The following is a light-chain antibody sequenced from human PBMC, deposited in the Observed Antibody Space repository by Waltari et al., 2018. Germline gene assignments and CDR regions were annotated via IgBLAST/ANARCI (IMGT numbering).Light chain of an antibody. Sequence: QSILTQPPSESGTPGQTVTISCSGHHSNLGTNPASWFQQVPGTAPKVLIYKDDRRPSGVPDRFSASKSGTSASLAISGLRSDDEADYYCAAWDDTVKSVLFGGGTKLTVL. J-gene: IGLJ2*01. V-gene: IGLV1-47*01. CDR2: KDD. CDR3: AAWDDTVKSVL. CDR1: HSNLGTNP.